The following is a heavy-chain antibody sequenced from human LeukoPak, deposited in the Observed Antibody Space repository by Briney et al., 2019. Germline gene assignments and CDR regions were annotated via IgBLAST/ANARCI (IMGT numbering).Heavy chain of an antibody. CDR3: ARDLGTTPDY. V-gene: IGHV3-53*01. Sequence: GGSLRLSCAASGFTVRSNYMSWVRQAPGKGLERVSVIYSGGSTYYADSVKGRFTISRDNSKNTLYLQMNSLRAEDTAVYYCARDLGTTPDYWGQGTLVTVSS. J-gene: IGHJ4*02. CDR2: IYSGGST. D-gene: IGHD1-1*01. CDR1: GFTVRSNY.